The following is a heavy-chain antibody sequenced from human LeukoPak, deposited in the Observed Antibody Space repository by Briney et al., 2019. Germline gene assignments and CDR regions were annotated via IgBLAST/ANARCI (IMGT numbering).Heavy chain of an antibody. D-gene: IGHD2-21*01. Sequence: TLSLTCTVSGGSISSSSYYWSWIRQPPGKGLEWIGYIYHSGSTYYNPSLKSRVTISVDRSKNQFSLKLSSVTAADTAVYYCARDDCGGDCYSDYWGQGTLVTVSS. J-gene: IGHJ4*02. V-gene: IGHV4-30-2*01. CDR1: GGSISSSSYY. CDR2: IYHSGST. CDR3: ARDDCGGDCYSDY.